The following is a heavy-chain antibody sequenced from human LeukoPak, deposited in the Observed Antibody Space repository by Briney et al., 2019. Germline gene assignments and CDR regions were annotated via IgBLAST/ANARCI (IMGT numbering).Heavy chain of an antibody. V-gene: IGHV4-59*01. CDR2: IYYSGST. J-gene: IGHJ5*02. CDR3: ARGSHTARRYNWLDP. CDR1: GGSISSYY. D-gene: IGHD5-18*01. Sequence: SETLSLTCTVSGGSISSYYWSWIRQPPGKGLEWIGYIYYSGSTNYNPSLKSRVTISVDTSKNQFSLKLSSVTAADTAVYYCARGSHTARRYNWLDPWGQGTLVTVSS.